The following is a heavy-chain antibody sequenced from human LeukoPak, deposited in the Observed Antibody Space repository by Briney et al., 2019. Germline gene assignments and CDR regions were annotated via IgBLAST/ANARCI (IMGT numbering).Heavy chain of an antibody. CDR1: GGSFSGYY. D-gene: IGHD3-16*02. Sequence: PSETLSLTCAVYGGSFSGYYWSWIRQPPGKGLEWIGEINHSGSTNYNPSLKSRVTISVDTSKNQFSLQLISVTPEDTAVYYCARGGDYVWGSYRYNWFDPWGQGTLVTVSS. CDR3: ARGGDYVWGSYRYNWFDP. CDR2: INHSGST. J-gene: IGHJ5*02. V-gene: IGHV4-34*01.